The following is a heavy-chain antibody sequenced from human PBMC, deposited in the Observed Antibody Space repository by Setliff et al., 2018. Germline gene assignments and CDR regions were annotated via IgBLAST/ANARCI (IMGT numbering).Heavy chain of an antibody. J-gene: IGHJ4*02. CDR2: IYYSGGT. CDR1: GGSISSSSYY. V-gene: IGHV4-39*07. D-gene: IGHD3-3*01. CDR3: ARRETYYNFWSGYYAY. Sequence: SETLSLTCTVSGGSISSSSYYWGWIRQPPGKGLEWIGSIYYSGGTYYNPSLKSRVTISVDTSKNQFSLKLSSVTAADTAVYYCARRETYYNFWSGYYAYWGQGTLVAVSS.